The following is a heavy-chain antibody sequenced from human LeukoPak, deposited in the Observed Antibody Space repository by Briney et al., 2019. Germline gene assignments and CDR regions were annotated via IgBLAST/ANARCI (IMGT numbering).Heavy chain of an antibody. CDR2: IYYSGST. CDR1: GGSISSYY. J-gene: IGHJ4*02. V-gene: IGHV4-59*01. CDR3: ASTASDPFQFDY. Sequence: SETLSLTCTVSGGSISSYYWSWIRQPPGKGLEWIGYIYYSGSTNYNSSLKSRVTISVDTSKNQFSLKLSSVTAADTAVYYCASTASDPFQFDYWGQGTLVTVSS. D-gene: IGHD2-21*02.